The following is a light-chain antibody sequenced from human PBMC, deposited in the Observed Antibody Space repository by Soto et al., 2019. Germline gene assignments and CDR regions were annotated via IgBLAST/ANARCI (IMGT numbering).Light chain of an antibody. V-gene: IGKV3-15*01. CDR3: QHYNNWPPGRT. J-gene: IGKJ1*01. CDR1: QSVSSN. CDR2: GAS. Sequence: EIVLTQSPGTLSLSPGERATLSCWASQSVSSNYLAWYQHKPGQAPRLLIYGASTRATGIPARFSGSGSGTEFTLTISSLQSEDSALYYCQHYNNWPPGRTFGQGTKVEIK.